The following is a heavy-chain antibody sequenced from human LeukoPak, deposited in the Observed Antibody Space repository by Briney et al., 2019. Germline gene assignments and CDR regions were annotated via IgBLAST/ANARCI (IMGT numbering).Heavy chain of an antibody. CDR1: GYTLTELS. CDR2: FDPEDGET. Sequence: ASVKVSCKVSGYTLTELSMHWVRQAPGKGLEWMGGFDPEDGETIYAQKFQGRVTMTEDTSTDTAYMELSSLRSEDTAVYYCATGEYCSSTSCPFYYYGMDVWGQGTTVTVSS. CDR3: ATGEYCSSTSCPFYYYGMDV. D-gene: IGHD2-2*01. V-gene: IGHV1-24*01. J-gene: IGHJ6*02.